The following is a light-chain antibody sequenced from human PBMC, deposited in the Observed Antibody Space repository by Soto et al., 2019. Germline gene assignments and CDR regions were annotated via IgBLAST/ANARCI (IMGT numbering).Light chain of an antibody. CDR3: QRANSFPIT. CDR1: QSISSW. V-gene: IGKV1-5*03. J-gene: IGKJ5*01. CDR2: KAS. Sequence: DIQMTQSPSTLSASVGDRVTITCRASQSISSWLAWYQQKPGKAPKLLIYKASSLESGVPSRFSGSGSGTDFTLTISSLQPEDFATYYCQRANSFPITFGQGTRLEIK.